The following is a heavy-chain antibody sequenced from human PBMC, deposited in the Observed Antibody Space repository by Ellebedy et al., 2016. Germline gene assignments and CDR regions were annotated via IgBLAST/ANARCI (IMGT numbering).Heavy chain of an antibody. CDR2: ISGAGRST. V-gene: IGHV3-23*01. CDR1: GFMFKSYV. CDR3: AKDRTSMYAYGRSGYSPLCDY. Sequence: GGSLRLXCAASGFMFKSYVMNWVRQAPGKGLEWVSTISGAGRSTYYADSVKGRFTVSRDNSNNTLYLHMNSLRGEDTAIYFCAKDRTSMYAYGRSGYSPLCDYWGQGALVTVSS. J-gene: IGHJ4*02. D-gene: IGHD5-18*01.